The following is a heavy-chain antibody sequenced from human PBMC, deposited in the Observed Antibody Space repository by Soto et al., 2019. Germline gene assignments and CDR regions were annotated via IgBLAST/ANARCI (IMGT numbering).Heavy chain of an antibody. J-gene: IGHJ6*02. CDR2: ISSSSSTI. V-gene: IGHV3-48*02. CDR1: GFTFSSYS. Sequence: PGGSLRLSCAASGFTFSSYSMNWVRQAPGKGLEWVSYISSSSSTIYYADSVKGRFTISRDNAKNSLYLQMNSLRDEDTAVYYCARDALGDYVFGTLYYYYGMDVWGQGTTVTVSS. D-gene: IGHD4-17*01. CDR3: ARDALGDYVFGTLYYYYGMDV.